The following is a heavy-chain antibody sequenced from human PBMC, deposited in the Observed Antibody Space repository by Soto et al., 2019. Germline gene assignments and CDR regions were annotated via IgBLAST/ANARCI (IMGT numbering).Heavy chain of an antibody. V-gene: IGHV4-34*01. CDR2: INHSGST. J-gene: IGHJ6*02. D-gene: IGHD6-13*01. CDR3: AGAGSGSSSWYYYYYGMDV. Sequence: NPSETLSLTCAVYGGSFSGYYWSWIRQPPGKGLEWIGEINHSGSTNYNPSLKSRVTISVDTSKNQFSLKLSSVTAADTAVYYCAGAGSGSSSWYYYYYGMDVWGQGTTVTVSS. CDR1: GGSFSGYY.